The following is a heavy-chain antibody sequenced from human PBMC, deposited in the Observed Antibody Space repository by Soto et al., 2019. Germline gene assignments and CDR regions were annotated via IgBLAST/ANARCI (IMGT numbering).Heavy chain of an antibody. Sequence: QVQLVESGGGVVQPGRSLRLSCAASGFTFSTYGMHWVRQAPGKGLEWVAVIWYDGSKKYYADSVKGRFTVSRDNSDNTLYLHRDSLRVEDTAVYYCTRVVFEGWFDSWGQGTRVTVSS. CDR1: GFTFSTYG. D-gene: IGHD2-8*01. J-gene: IGHJ5*01. CDR3: TRVVFEGWFDS. V-gene: IGHV3-33*01. CDR2: IWYDGSKK.